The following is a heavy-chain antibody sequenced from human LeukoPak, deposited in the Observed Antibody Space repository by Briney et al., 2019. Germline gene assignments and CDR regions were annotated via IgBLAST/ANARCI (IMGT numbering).Heavy chain of an antibody. CDR1: GGSFSGYY. Sequence: SETLSLTCAVYGGSFSGYYWSWIRQPPGKGLEWIGEINHSGSTNYNPSLKSRVTISVDTSKNQFSLKLSSVTAADTAVYYCARGRYYYDSSGSGYYYYMDVWGKGTTVTVSS. V-gene: IGHV4-34*01. J-gene: IGHJ6*03. D-gene: IGHD3-22*01. CDR3: ARGRYYYDSSGSGYYYYMDV. CDR2: INHSGST.